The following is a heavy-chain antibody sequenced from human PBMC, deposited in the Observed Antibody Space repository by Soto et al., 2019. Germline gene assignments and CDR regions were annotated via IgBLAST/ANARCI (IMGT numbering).Heavy chain of an antibody. D-gene: IGHD3-9*01. CDR2: MWHDGSNE. CDR3: PRDGDDILTGFFDH. V-gene: IGHV3-33*01. Sequence: QVQLVESGGGVVQPGRSLRLSCAASGFTFSTYGMHWVRQAPGKGLDWVAVMWHDGSNEYYADSVKGRFTISRDNSKNTLYLQINSLRVEDTAVYYCPRDGDDILTGFFDHWGQGTLVTVSS. CDR1: GFTFSTYG. J-gene: IGHJ4*02.